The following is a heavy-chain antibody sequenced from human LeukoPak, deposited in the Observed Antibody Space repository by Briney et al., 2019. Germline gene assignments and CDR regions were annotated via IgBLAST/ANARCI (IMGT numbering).Heavy chain of an antibody. J-gene: IGHJ4*02. CDR1: GGSISSYY. CDR2: IYYSGST. D-gene: IGHD6-6*01. Sequence: SETLSLTCTVSGGSISSYYWSWIRQPPGKGLEWIGYIYYSGSTNYNPSLKSRVTISVDTSKNQFSLKLSSVTAADTAVYYCARLVLTSLGRSSVKGFDYWGQGTLVTVSS. V-gene: IGHV4-59*01. CDR3: ARLVLTSLGRSSVKGFDY.